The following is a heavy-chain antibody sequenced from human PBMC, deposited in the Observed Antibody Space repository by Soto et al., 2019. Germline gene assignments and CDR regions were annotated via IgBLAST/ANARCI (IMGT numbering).Heavy chain of an antibody. CDR2: INPSGGST. CDR1: GYTFTSYY. D-gene: IGHD2-2*01. V-gene: IGHV1-46*01. CDR3: AGDRCSSTSCDTYGMDV. Sequence: GASVKVSCKASGYTFTSYYMHWVRQAPGQGLEWMGIINPSGGSTSYAQKFQGRVTMTRDTSTSTVYMELSSLRSEDTAVYYCAGDRCSSTSCDTYGMDVWGQGTTVTVSS. J-gene: IGHJ6*02.